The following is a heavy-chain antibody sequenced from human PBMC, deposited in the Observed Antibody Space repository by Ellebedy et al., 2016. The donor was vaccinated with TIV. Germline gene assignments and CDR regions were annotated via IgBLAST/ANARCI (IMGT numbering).Heavy chain of an antibody. CDR1: GASIPNSGYY. Sequence: SETLSLTCNVSGASIPNSGYYWGWIRQPPGKGLEWIGVIYYSGSTSYNPSLKSRVTVSVDTSKNQFSLKLTSVTAAATAVYYCATRTPIGSYYDYFNSWGQGTLVTVSS. CDR3: ATRTPIGSYYDYFNS. D-gene: IGHD2-2*01. V-gene: IGHV4-39*01. CDR2: IYYSGST. J-gene: IGHJ4*02.